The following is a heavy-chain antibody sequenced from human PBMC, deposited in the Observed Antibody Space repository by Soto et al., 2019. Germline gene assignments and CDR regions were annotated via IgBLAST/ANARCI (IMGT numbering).Heavy chain of an antibody. CDR2: IVVGSGNT. D-gene: IGHD6-13*01. V-gene: IGHV1-58*01. J-gene: IGHJ4*02. CDR3: AARVAIAAAGTFIDY. CDR1: GFTFTSSA. Sequence: PVKVSCKASGFTFTSSAVQWVRQARGQRLEWIGWIVVGSGNTNYAQKFQERVTITRDMSTSTAYMELSSLRSEDTAVYYCAARVAIAAAGTFIDYWGQGTLVNVSS.